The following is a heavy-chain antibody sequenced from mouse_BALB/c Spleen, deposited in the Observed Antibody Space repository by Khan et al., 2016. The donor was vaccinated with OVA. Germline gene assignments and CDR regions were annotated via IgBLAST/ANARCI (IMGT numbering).Heavy chain of an antibody. V-gene: IGHV3-2*02. CDR2: INYSGST. D-gene: IGHD2-14*01. CDR1: GYSITSDYA. Sequence: QLEESGPGLVKPSQSLSLTCTVTGYSITSDYAWNWIRQFPGNKLEWMGYINYSGSTSYHPSLKSRISITRDTSKNQFFLQLNSVTTEDTATYYGARGVRLTYWGQGTLVTVSA. CDR3: ARGVRLTY. J-gene: IGHJ3*01.